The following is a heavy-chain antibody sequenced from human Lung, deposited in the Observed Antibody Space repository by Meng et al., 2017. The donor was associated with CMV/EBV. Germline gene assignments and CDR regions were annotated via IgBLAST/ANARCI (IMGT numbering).Heavy chain of an antibody. J-gene: IGHJ6*02. D-gene: IGHD5-12*01. Sequence: GSLRLXXTVSGGSVSSGSYYWSWIRQPPGKGLEWIGYIYYSGSTNYNPSLKSRVTISIDTSKNQFSLKLSSVTAADTAMYYCARGNSGHSFYYYGSDVWGRGXTVTVSS. CDR2: IYYSGST. CDR1: GGSVSSGSYY. CDR3: ARGNSGHSFYYYGSDV. V-gene: IGHV4-61*01.